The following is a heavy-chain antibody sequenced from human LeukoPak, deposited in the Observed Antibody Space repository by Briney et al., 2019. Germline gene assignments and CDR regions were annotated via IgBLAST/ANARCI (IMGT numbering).Heavy chain of an antibody. J-gene: IGHJ4*02. CDR2: IHSGGST. CDR3: AREAGLYDSSGYYLDY. Sequence: GGSLRLSCVVSGFSVSSNYMSWVRQAPGKGLEWVSVIHSGGSTYYAGSVKGRFTISRDNSKNTLYLQMNSLRAEDTAVYHCAREAGLYDSSGYYLDYWGQGTLVTVSS. V-gene: IGHV3-66*01. D-gene: IGHD3-22*01. CDR1: GFSVSSNY.